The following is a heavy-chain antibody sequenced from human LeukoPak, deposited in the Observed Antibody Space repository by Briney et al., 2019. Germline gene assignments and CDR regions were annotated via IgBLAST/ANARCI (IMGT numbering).Heavy chain of an antibody. CDR2: IYYSGST. CDR1: GGSVSSSSSYY. D-gene: IGHD6-13*01. CDR3: ARHLGGSSWLDY. Sequence: SETLSLTCTVSGGSVSSSSSYYWGWIRQPPGKGLEWIGSIYYSGSTYYNPSLKSRVTISVDTSNNQFSLKLTSVTAADTAVYYCARHLGGSSWLDYWGQESLVTVSS. J-gene: IGHJ4*02. V-gene: IGHV4-39*01.